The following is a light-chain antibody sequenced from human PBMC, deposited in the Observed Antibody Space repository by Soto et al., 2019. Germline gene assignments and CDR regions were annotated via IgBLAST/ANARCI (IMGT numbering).Light chain of an antibody. CDR2: LEGSGTY. J-gene: IGLJ2*01. Sequence: QPVLTQSSSASASLGSSVKLTCTLSSGHRSYIIAWHQQQPGKAPRYLMKLEGSGTYNKGSGVPDRFSGSSSGADRYLTISNLQSEDEADYYCETWDTNTRVFGGGTKLTVL. CDR3: ETWDTNTRV. CDR1: SGHRSYI. V-gene: IGLV4-60*03.